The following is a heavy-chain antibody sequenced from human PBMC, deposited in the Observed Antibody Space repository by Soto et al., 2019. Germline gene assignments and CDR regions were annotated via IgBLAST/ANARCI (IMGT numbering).Heavy chain of an antibody. CDR2: IIPIFGTA. V-gene: IGHV1-69*13. CDR1: GGTFSSYA. D-gene: IGHD3-3*01. J-gene: IGHJ4*02. Sequence: SVKVSCKASGGTFSSYAISWVRQAPGQGLEWMGGIIPIFGTANYAQKFQGRVTITADESTSTAYMELSSLRSEDTAVYYCARSREYYDFWSGYPTSYFDYWGQGTLVTVSS. CDR3: ARSREYYDFWSGYPTSYFDY.